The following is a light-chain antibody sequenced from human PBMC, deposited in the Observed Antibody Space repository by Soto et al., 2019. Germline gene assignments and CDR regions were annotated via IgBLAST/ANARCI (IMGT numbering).Light chain of an antibody. CDR1: QSVSSN. J-gene: IGKJ4*01. CDR3: QQYSDWPSLT. Sequence: EIVLTQSPATLSVSPGERATLSCRASQSVSSNLAWYQQKPGQAPRLLIYGASTRATGIPARFSGSESGSDFTLTVSSLQSEDFAVYYCQQYSDWPSLTFGGGTKVEIK. V-gene: IGKV3-15*01. CDR2: GAS.